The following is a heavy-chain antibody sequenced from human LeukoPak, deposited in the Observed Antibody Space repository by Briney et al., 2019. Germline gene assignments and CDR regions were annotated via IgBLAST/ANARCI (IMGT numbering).Heavy chain of an antibody. D-gene: IGHD3-3*01. J-gene: IGHJ4*02. V-gene: IGHV3-7*03. Sequence: GGSLRLSCAASGFTFSSHWMSWVRQAPGKGLEWVANIKQDGSEKYYVDSVKGRFTISRDNAKNSLYLQMNSLRAEDTAVYYCAREGHYDFYPMGYWGQGTLVTVSS. CDR3: AREGHYDFYPMGY. CDR2: IKQDGSEK. CDR1: GFTFSSHW.